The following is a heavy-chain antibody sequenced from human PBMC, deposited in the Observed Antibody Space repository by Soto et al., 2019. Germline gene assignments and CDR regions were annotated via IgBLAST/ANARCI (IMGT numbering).Heavy chain of an antibody. Sequence: QVQLVQSAAEVKKPGASLKVSCKASGYTFTTYGVSWVRQAPGQGLEWMGWISAYNGNTNYAQKLQGRLTMTTHTSTSTVYMELRNLSSDDTAVYYCVRTVGATIRWFDPWGQGTLVTVSS. D-gene: IGHD1-26*01. CDR3: VRTVGATIRWFDP. CDR2: ISAYNGNT. J-gene: IGHJ5*02. CDR1: GYTFTTYG. V-gene: IGHV1-18*01.